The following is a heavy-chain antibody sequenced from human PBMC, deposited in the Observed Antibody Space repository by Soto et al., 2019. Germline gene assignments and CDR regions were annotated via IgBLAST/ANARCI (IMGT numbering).Heavy chain of an antibody. CDR2: IYWDDDK. CDR1: GFSLTTNGVG. Sequence: QIALKETGPTLVKPTQTLTLTCTFSGFSLTTNGVGVGGIRQPPEKALEWLGLIYWDDDKRNRPSLRSRLTITKDTSKNQVVLTMTNMDPVDTATYYCAHTGPDIGVMVAATHFDYWGQGTLVTVSS. J-gene: IGHJ4*02. CDR3: AHTGPDIGVMVAATHFDY. D-gene: IGHD2-15*01. V-gene: IGHV2-5*02.